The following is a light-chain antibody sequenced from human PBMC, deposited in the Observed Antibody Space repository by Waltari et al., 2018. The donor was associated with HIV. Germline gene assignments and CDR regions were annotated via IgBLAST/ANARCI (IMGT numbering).Light chain of an antibody. J-gene: IGLJ2*01. V-gene: IGLV1-44*01. CDR1: SSNIGSNT. CDR2: NNN. Sequence: QSVLTQPPSAFGSPGQRVIISCSGSSSNIGSNTVNWYQQLPGTAPRLLIFNNNQRPSGVPDRFSGSKSGTSASLAISWLQSEDEADYYCATWDGRLNGPVFGGGTKLTVL. CDR3: ATWDGRLNGPV.